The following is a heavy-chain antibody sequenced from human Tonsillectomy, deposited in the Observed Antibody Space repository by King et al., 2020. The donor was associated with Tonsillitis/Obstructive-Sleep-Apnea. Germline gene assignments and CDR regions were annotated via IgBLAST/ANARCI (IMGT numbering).Heavy chain of an antibody. Sequence: QLVQSGGGVVQPGRSLRLSCAASGFTFSSYGMHWVRQAPGKGLEWVAVIWYDGSNKYYADSVKGRFTISRDNSKNTLYLQMNSLRAEDTAVYYCARGASKIFAHSSLDPWGQGTLVTVSS. CDR2: IWYDGSNK. D-gene: IGHD2-15*01. V-gene: IGHV3-33*01. J-gene: IGHJ5*02. CDR1: GFTFSSYG. CDR3: ARGASKIFAHSSLDP.